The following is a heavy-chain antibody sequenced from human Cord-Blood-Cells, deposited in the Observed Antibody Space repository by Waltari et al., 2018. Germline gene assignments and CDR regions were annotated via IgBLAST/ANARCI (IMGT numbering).Heavy chain of an antibody. J-gene: IGHJ2*01. Sequence: GGIIPIFGTANYAQKFQGRVTITADESTSTAYMELSSLRSEDTAVYYCARDGTYCGGVCYFASTHWYFDLWGRGTLVTVSS. CDR2: IIPIFGTA. V-gene: IGHV1-69*01. D-gene: IGHD2-21*01. CDR3: ARDGTYCGGVCYFASTHWYFDL.